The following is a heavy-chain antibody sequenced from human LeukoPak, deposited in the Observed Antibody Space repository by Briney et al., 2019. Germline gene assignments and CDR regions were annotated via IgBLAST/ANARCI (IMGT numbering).Heavy chain of an antibody. CDR1: GGSFSGYY. CDR3: ASVTGKY. Sequence: PSETLSLTCAVYGGSFSGYYWSWIRQPPGKGLEWIGEINHSGSTNYNPSLKSRVTISVDTSKNQFSLKLSSVTAADTAVYYCASVTGKYWGQGTLVTVSS. D-gene: IGHD1-20*01. CDR2: INHSGST. J-gene: IGHJ4*02. V-gene: IGHV4-34*01.